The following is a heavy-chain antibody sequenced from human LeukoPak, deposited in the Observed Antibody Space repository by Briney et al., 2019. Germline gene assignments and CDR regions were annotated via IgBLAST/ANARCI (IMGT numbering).Heavy chain of an antibody. J-gene: IGHJ5*02. CDR3: ARCVGSGSLNWFDP. CDR2: INHSGST. Sequence: SETLSLTCAVYGGSFSGYYWSWIRQPPGKGLEWIGEINHSGSTNYNPSLKSRVTISVDTSKNQFSLKLSSVTAADTAVYYCARCVGSGSLNWFDPGGQGTLVTVSA. V-gene: IGHV4-34*01. CDR1: GGSFSGYY. D-gene: IGHD3-10*01.